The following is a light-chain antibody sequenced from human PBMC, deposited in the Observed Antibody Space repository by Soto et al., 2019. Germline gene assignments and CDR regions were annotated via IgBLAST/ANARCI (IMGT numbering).Light chain of an antibody. J-gene: IGKJ2*01. CDR1: QSIRSN. V-gene: IGKV3-15*01. Sequence: EIVLTQSPGTLSLSPGERATLSCRASQSIRSNLAWYRHKNGQAPSLLIYETSTRDTGVPARFSGSGSGTEFTLTITRLQSEDIAIYYCQHYDNWPFTFGQGTKVDIK. CDR3: QHYDNWPFT. CDR2: ETS.